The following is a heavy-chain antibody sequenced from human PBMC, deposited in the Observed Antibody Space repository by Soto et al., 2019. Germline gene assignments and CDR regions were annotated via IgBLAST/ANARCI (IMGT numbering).Heavy chain of an antibody. CDR3: RRQVLPTFGENYFDN. D-gene: IGHD3-3*01. CDR2: INYSGNI. J-gene: IGHJ4*02. V-gene: IGHV4-39*01. Sequence: PSETLSLTCTVSGDSIFRSSYFWAWFRQPPGKGLEWIGSINYSGNIYYNPSLTGRMTISVDTSKNHFSLVLSSVTASDTAVYFCRRQVLPTFGENYFDNWGQGTLVTVSS. CDR1: GDSIFRSSYF.